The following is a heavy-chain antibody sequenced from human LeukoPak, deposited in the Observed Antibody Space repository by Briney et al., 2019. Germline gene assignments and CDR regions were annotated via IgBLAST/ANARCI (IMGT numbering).Heavy chain of an antibody. J-gene: IGHJ4*02. CDR1: GFTFDDYT. CDR3: AKDIGVGYCNGCLFDY. Sequence: GGSLRLSCAASGFTFDDYTMHWVRQAPGKGLEWVSLIGWDGGSTYYADSVKGQFTISRDNSKNSLYLQMNSLRTEDIALYYCAKDIGVGYCNGCLFDYWGQGTLVTVSS. V-gene: IGHV3-43*01. D-gene: IGHD2-15*01. CDR2: IGWDGGST.